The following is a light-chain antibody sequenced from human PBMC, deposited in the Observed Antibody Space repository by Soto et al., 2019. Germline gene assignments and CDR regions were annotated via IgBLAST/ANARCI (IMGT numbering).Light chain of an antibody. CDR1: SSNIGAGYD. V-gene: IGLV1-40*01. CDR3: QSYASSLSGYV. Sequence: QSVLTQPPSVSGAPGQRVTISCTGSSSNIGAGYDVHWYQQLPGTAPKLLIYGNSNRPSGVPDRFSGSKSGTSASLAITGLQAEDAPDYYCQSYASSLSGYVFGTGTKLTVL. J-gene: IGLJ1*01. CDR2: GNS.